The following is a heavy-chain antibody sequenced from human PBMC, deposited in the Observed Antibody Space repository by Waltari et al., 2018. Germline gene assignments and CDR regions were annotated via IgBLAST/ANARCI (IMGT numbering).Heavy chain of an antibody. CDR1: GFTFSSYA. J-gene: IGHJ3*02. V-gene: IGHV3-23*03. D-gene: IGHD4-17*01. CDR2: IYSGGSST. Sequence: EVQLLESGGGLVQPGGSLRLSCAASGFTFSSYAMSWVRKAPGKGLEWVSVIYSGGSSTYYADSVKGRFTISRDNSKNTLYLQMNSLRAEDTAVYYCAKDRSSGDYEGAFDIWGQGTMVTVSS. CDR3: AKDRSSGDYEGAFDI.